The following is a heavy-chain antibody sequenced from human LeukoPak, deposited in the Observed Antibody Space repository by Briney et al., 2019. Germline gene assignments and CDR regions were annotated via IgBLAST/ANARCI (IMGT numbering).Heavy chain of an antibody. V-gene: IGHV3-7*01. CDR3: ARSRAAKYNWFDP. CDR1: GFTFSSYW. D-gene: IGHD3-10*01. CDR2: IKKDGSEK. Sequence: GGSLRLSCAASGFTFSSYWMSWVRQAPGKGLEWVANIKKDGSEKYYVDSVKGRFTISGDNAKSSLYLQMNSLRAEDTAVYYCARSRAAKYNWFDPWGQGTLVTVSS. J-gene: IGHJ5*02.